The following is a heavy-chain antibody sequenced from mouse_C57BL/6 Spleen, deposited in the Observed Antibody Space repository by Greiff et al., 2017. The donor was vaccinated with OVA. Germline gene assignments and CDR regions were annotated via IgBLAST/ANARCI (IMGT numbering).Heavy chain of an antibody. D-gene: IGHD2-2*01. V-gene: IGHV1-18*01. CDR1: GYTFTDYN. Sequence: EVQLQQSGPELVKPGASVKIPCKASGYTFTDYNMDWVKQSHGKSLEWIGDINPNNGGTIYNQKFKGKATLTVDKSSSTAYMELRSLTSEDTAVYYCARDYYGYDVGAMDYWGQGTSVTVSS. J-gene: IGHJ4*01. CDR2: INPNNGGT. CDR3: ARDYYGYDVGAMDY.